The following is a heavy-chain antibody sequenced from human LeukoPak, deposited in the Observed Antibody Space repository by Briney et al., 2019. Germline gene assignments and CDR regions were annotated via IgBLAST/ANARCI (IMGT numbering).Heavy chain of an antibody. CDR2: FKSKTDGGTI. D-gene: IGHD2-21*01. Sequence: GGSLRLSCAASGFTFNNAWMNWVRQAPGKGLEWVGRFKSKTDGGTIDYAAPVKGRFTISRDDSKNTLYLQMNSLKTEDTAVYYCITPLPYSAQGGQGTLVTVSS. CDR3: ITPLPYSAQ. J-gene: IGHJ4*02. CDR1: GFTFNNAW. V-gene: IGHV3-15*07.